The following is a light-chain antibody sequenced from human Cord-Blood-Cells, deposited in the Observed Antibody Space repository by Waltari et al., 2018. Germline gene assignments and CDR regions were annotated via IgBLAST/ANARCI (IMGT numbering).Light chain of an antibody. Sequence: EIVMPQSPATLSVSPGERATISCRASQSVSSNLAWYQQKPGQAPRLLIYGASTRATGIPARFSGSGSGTEFTLTISSLQSEDFAVYYCQQYNNWPPWTFGQGTKVEIK. CDR2: GAS. V-gene: IGKV3-15*01. J-gene: IGKJ1*01. CDR1: QSVSSN. CDR3: QQYNNWPPWT.